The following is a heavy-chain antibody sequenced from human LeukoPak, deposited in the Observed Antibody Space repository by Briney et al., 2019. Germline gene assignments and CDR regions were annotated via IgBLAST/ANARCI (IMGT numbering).Heavy chain of an antibody. V-gene: IGHV4-59*08. CDR1: DGSISGSY. Sequence: SETLSLTCTVSDGSISGSYWNWIRQPPGKGLEWIGNIYYSGRTNYNPSLKSRVTISVDTSKNQVSLKLTSVTAADTAVYDCARHSGTYMDYWGQGTLVTVSS. CDR3: ARHSGTYMDY. J-gene: IGHJ4*02. D-gene: IGHD1-26*01. CDR2: IYYSGRT.